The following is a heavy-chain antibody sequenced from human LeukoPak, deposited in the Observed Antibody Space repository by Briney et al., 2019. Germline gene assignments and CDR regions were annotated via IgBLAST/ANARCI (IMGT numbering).Heavy chain of an antibody. V-gene: IGHV1-3*01. Sequence: ASVKVSCKASGYTFTSYAMHWVRQAPGQRLEWMGWINAGNGNTKYSQKFQGRVTITRVTSASTAYMELSSLRSEDTAVYYCARLGDLGAFDIWGQGTMVTVSS. J-gene: IGHJ3*02. D-gene: IGHD3-16*01. CDR1: GYTFTSYA. CDR2: INAGNGNT. CDR3: ARLGDLGAFDI.